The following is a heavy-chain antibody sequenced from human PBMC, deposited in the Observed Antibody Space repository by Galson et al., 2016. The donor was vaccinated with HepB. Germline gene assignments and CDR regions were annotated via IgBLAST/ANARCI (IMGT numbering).Heavy chain of an antibody. CDR2: IWYDGSNK. Sequence: SLRLSCAASGFTFSSYGMHWVRQALGKGLEWVAVIWYDGSNKYYADSVKGRFTISRDNSKNTLYLQMNSLRAEDTAVYYCARDPVASSTWYYFDYWGQGTLVTVST. CDR1: GFTFSSYG. J-gene: IGHJ4*02. D-gene: IGHD4-11*01. V-gene: IGHV3-33*01. CDR3: ARDPVASSTWYYFDY.